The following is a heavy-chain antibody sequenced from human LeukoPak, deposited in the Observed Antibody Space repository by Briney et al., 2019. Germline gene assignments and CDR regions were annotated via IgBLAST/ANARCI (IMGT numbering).Heavy chain of an antibody. Sequence: GASVKVSFKASGYTFTSYYIHWVRQAPGQGLEWMGIINPSGGFTNYAQKFQGRVTLTRDTSTSTVYMDPTSLKSEDTAVYYCARDSGHWFDPWGQGTLVTVSS. D-gene: IGHD3-10*01. CDR3: ARDSGHWFDP. V-gene: IGHV1-46*01. CDR2: INPSGGFT. CDR1: GYTFTSYY. J-gene: IGHJ5*02.